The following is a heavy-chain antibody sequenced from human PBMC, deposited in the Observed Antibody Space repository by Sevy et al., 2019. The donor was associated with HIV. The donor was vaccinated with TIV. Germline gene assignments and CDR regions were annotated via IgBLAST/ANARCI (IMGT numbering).Heavy chain of an antibody. J-gene: IGHJ4*02. CDR2: IYSGGST. CDR1: GFTVSSNY. Sequence: GGSLRLSCAASGFTVSSNYMSWVRQAPGKGLEWVSVIYSGGSTYYADSVKGRFTISRDNSKNTLYLQMNSLRAGDTAVYYCARVLFGGWGRLRHFDYWGQGTLVTVSS. D-gene: IGHD3-10*02. CDR3: ARVLFGGWGRLRHFDY. V-gene: IGHV3-53*01.